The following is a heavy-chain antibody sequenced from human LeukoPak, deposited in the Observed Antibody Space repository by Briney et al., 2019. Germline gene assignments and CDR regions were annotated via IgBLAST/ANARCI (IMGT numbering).Heavy chain of an antibody. Sequence: PSETLSLTCTVSGGSISSSSYYWGWIRQPPGKGLEWIGSIYYSGSTYYNPSLKSRVTISVDTSKNQFSLKLSSVTAADTAVYYCARLDIAAPGASDYWGQRTLVTVSS. J-gene: IGHJ4*02. D-gene: IGHD6-13*01. V-gene: IGHV4-39*01. CDR1: GGSISSSSYY. CDR2: IYYSGST. CDR3: ARLDIAAPGASDY.